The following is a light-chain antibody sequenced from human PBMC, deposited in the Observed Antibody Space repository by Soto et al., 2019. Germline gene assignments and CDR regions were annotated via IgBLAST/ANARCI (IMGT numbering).Light chain of an antibody. Sequence: QSVLTQPPSVSAAPGQKVTISCSGSNSNIVKNYVSWYQHLPGTAPKVLIYDDTKRPSGIPDRFSGSKSGTSATLGITGLQTGDEADYFCGTWDTSLSAVVFGGGTQLTVL. CDR2: DDT. J-gene: IGLJ2*01. V-gene: IGLV1-51*01. CDR1: NSNIVKNY. CDR3: GTWDTSLSAVV.